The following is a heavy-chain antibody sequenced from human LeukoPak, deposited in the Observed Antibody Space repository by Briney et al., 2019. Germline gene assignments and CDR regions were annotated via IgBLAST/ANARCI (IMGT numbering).Heavy chain of an antibody. D-gene: IGHD3-16*01. CDR1: GFTFSSYA. V-gene: IGHV3-23*01. J-gene: IGHJ3*02. CDR2: ISGSGGST. Sequence: GGSLRLSCAASGFTFSSYAMSWVRQAPGKGLEWVSAISGSGGSTYYADSVKGRFTISRDNSKNTLYLQTNSLRAEDTAVYYCAKDPRRGEWGGAFDIWGQGTMVTVSS. CDR3: AKDPRRGEWGGAFDI.